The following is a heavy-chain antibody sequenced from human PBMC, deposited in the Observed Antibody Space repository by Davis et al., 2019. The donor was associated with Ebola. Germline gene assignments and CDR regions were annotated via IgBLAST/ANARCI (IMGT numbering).Heavy chain of an antibody. CDR3: ARAETGMVQGLWYY. D-gene: IGHD3-10*01. J-gene: IGHJ4*02. CDR1: GGSFSGYN. V-gene: IGHV4-34*01. Sequence: PSETLSLTCAVYGGSFSGYNWSWIRQPPGKGLEWIGEINHSGSTNYNSSLKSRVTISVDTSKNQFSLKLSSVTAADTAVYYCARAETGMVQGLWYYWGQGRRVTVSS. CDR2: INHSGST.